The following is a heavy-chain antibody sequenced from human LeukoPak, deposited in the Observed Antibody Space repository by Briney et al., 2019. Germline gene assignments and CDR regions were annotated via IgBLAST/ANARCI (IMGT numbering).Heavy chain of an antibody. Sequence: PGGSLRLSCAASGFTFSSYAMHWVRQAPGKGLEWVAVISYDGSNKYYADSVKGRFTISRDNAKNSLYLQMNSLRAEDTAVYYCARDRVRIVGAIGFWGQGTLVTVSS. V-gene: IGHV3-30*04. D-gene: IGHD1-26*01. J-gene: IGHJ4*02. CDR1: GFTFSSYA. CDR2: ISYDGSNK. CDR3: ARDRVRIVGAIGF.